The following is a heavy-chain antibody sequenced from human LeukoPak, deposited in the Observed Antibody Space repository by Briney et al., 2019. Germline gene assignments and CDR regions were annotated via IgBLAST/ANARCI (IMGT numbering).Heavy chain of an antibody. CDR3: AREIYYDSSGLTG. CDR1: GFTFSSYA. J-gene: IGHJ4*02. CDR2: ISYDGSNK. D-gene: IGHD3-22*01. Sequence: GGSLRLSCAASGFTFSSYAMHWVRQAPGKGLEWVAVISYDGSNKYYADSVKGRFTISRDNSKNTLYLQMNSLRVEDTAVYYCAREIYYDSSGLTGWGQGTLVTVSS. V-gene: IGHV3-30*04.